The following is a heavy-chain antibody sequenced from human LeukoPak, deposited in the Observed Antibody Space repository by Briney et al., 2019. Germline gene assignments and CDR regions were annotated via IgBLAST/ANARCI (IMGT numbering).Heavy chain of an antibody. CDR2: IIPVLGMA. D-gene: IGHD3-10*01. CDR1: GGTFSNYA. J-gene: IGHJ4*02. V-gene: IGHV1-69*04. Sequence: LVKVSCKTSGGTFSNYAVTWVRQAPGQGLEWVGRIIPVLGMANYAQKFQGRVIITADESTRTAYIELTSLRSEDTALYFCAREGPTFYYDSGRDPSFDYWGQGTLVTVSS. CDR3: AREGPTFYYDSGRDPSFDY.